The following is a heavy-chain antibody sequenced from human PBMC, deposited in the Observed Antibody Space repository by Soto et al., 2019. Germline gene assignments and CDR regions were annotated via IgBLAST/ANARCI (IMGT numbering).Heavy chain of an antibody. CDR1: GGSISSSSYY. J-gene: IGHJ5*02. Sequence: QLQLQESGPGLVKPSETLSLTCTVSGGSISSSSYYWGWIRQPPGEGLEWIGNIYYTGSTYYNPSLRSRVTISVDRSKNHFSLKLSSVTAADTAVYYCARREYATSPLDPWGQGALVSVSS. V-gene: IGHV4-39*02. CDR2: IYYTGST. D-gene: IGHD2-2*01. CDR3: ARREYATSPLDP.